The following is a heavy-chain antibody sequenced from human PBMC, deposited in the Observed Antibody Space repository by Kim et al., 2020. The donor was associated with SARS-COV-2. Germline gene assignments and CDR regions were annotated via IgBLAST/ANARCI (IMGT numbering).Heavy chain of an antibody. CDR1: GFTFSSYG. CDR3: ARDQTRYYYYYYGMDV. D-gene: IGHD3-9*01. V-gene: IGHV3-33*01. CDR2: IWYDGSNK. J-gene: IGHJ6*02. Sequence: GGSLRLSCAASGFTFSSYGMHWVRQAPGKGLEWVAVIWYDGSNKYYADSVKGRFTISRDNSKNTLYLQMNSLRAEDTAVYYCARDQTRYYYYYYGMDVWGQGTTVTVSS.